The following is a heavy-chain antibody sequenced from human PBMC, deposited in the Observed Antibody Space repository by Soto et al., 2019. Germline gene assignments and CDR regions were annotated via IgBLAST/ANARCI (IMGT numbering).Heavy chain of an antibody. J-gene: IGHJ4*02. V-gene: IGHV3-30*18. D-gene: IGHD3-9*01. CDR1: GFTFSSYG. CDR2: ISYDGSNK. CDR3: AKPGPRYDILTGYSKPFDY. Sequence: GGSLRLSCAASGFTFSSYGMHWVRQAPGKGLEWVAVISYDGSNKYYADSVKGRFTISRDNSKNTLYLQMNSLRAEDTAVYYCAKPGPRYDILTGYSKPFDYWGQGTLVTVSS.